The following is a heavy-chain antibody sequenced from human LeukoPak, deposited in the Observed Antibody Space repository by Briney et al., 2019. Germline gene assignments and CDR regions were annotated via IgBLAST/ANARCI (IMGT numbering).Heavy chain of an antibody. CDR1: GGSISSGSYY. Sequence: SETLSLTCTVSGGSISSGSYYWSWIRQPAGKGLEWIGRIYTSGSTNYNPSLKSRVTISVDTSKNQFSLKLSSVTAADTAVCYCGLTAADSDAFDIWGQGTMVTVSS. CDR2: IYTSGST. J-gene: IGHJ3*02. D-gene: IGHD6-13*01. CDR3: GLTAADSDAFDI. V-gene: IGHV4-61*02.